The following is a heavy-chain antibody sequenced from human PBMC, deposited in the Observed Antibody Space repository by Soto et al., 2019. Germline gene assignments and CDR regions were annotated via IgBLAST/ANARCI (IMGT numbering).Heavy chain of an antibody. CDR3: ARSIEGYYYHTSAYAAGLDH. Sequence: KTSETLSLTCTVSGGSVSSGSYYWSWVRQPPGKGLEWIGYIYYSGSTKYKSSLKRRVTISVDTSKNQFFLKLTSVTAADTAVYYCARSIEGYYYHTSAYAAGLDHWGQGTLVTVSS. J-gene: IGHJ4*02. CDR2: IYYSGST. CDR1: GGSVSSGSYY. D-gene: IGHD3-22*01. V-gene: IGHV4-61*01.